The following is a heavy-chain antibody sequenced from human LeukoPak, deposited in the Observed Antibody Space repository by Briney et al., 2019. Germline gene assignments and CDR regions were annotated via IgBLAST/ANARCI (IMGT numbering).Heavy chain of an antibody. CDR2: TYYSGST. CDR1: GGSISSYY. V-gene: IGHV4-59*01. Sequence: SETLSLTCTVSGGSISSYYWSWIRQPPGKGLEWIGYTYYSGSTNYNPSLKSRVTISVDTSKNQFSLKLSSVTAADTAVYYCARTYYYDSSGYYFEDLGAFDIWGQGTMVTVSS. D-gene: IGHD3-22*01. CDR3: ARTYYYDSSGYYFEDLGAFDI. J-gene: IGHJ3*02.